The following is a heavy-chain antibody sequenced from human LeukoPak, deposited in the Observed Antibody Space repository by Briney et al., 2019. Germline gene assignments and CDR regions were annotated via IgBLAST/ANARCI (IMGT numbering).Heavy chain of an antibody. Sequence: ASVKVSCKASGDTFSSYGSSWVRQAPGQGLEWMGWISAYNGNTNYAQKLQGRVTMTTDTSTTTAYMELRSLRSDDTAVYYCARLGYSYGLYYFAYWGQGTLVTVSS. D-gene: IGHD5-18*01. CDR1: GDTFSSYG. CDR2: ISAYNGNT. J-gene: IGHJ4*02. CDR3: ARLGYSYGLYYFAY. V-gene: IGHV1-18*01.